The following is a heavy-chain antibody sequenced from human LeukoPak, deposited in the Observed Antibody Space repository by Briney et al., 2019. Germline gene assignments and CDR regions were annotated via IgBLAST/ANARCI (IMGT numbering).Heavy chain of an antibody. CDR1: GYTFTSYG. CDR2: ISAYNGNT. Sequence: ASVKVSCKASGYTFTSYGISWVRQAPGQGLEWVGWISAYNGNTNYAQKLQGRVTMTTDTSTSTAYMELRGLRSDDTAVYYCARDDTMVRGVSFDYWGQGTLVTVSS. V-gene: IGHV1-18*04. D-gene: IGHD3-10*01. J-gene: IGHJ4*02. CDR3: ARDDTMVRGVSFDY.